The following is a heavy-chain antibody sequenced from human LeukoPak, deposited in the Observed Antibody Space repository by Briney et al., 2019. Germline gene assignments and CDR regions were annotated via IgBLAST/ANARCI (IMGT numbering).Heavy chain of an antibody. V-gene: IGHV3-23*01. D-gene: IGHD3-16*01. CDR3: ARGESHLGAFDI. CDR1: GFTFSSYA. CDR2: ISGSGGST. J-gene: IGHJ3*02. Sequence: GGSLRLSCAASGFTFSSYAMSCVRQAPGKGLEWVSAISGSGGSTYYADSVKGRFTISRDNSKNTLYLQVNGLRAEDTAVYYCARGESHLGAFDIWGQGTMVIVSS.